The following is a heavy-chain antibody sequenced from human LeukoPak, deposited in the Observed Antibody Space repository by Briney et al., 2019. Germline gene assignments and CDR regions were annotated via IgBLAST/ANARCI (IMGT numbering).Heavy chain of an antibody. CDR1: GGSFSGYY. V-gene: IGHV4-34*01. Sequence: PSETLSLTCAVYGGSFSGYYWSWIRQPPGKGLEWIGEINHSGSTNYNPSLKSRVTISVDTSKNQFSLKLSSVTAADTAVYYCARGRITIFGVVISGYYFDYRGQGTLVTVSS. CDR3: ARGRITIFGVVISGYYFDY. J-gene: IGHJ4*02. D-gene: IGHD3-3*01. CDR2: INHSGST.